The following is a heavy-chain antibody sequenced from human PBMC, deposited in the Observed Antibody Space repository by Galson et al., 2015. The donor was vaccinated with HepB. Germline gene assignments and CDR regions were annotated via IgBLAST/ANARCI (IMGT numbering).Heavy chain of an antibody. D-gene: IGHD3-10*01. Sequence: SLRLSCAASGFTFRTYSMNWVRQAPGEGLEWVSSISSSGTYIYYGDSVKGRFTISRDNANNSLSLQMNSLRAEDTAVYYCARGGSYNSGSDAFDIWGQGTMVSVS. J-gene: IGHJ3*02. CDR1: GFTFRTYS. CDR3: ARGGSYNSGSDAFDI. V-gene: IGHV3-21*01. CDR2: ISSSGTYI.